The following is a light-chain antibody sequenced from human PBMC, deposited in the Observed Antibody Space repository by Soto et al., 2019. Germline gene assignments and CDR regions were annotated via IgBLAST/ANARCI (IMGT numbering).Light chain of an antibody. CDR2: AAS. Sequence: EIVLTQSPDTLSLSPGERATLFCRASQTLSINSLAWYQQKPGQAPRLLIYAASTRDTGIPDRFNGSGSGTDFALTINRLEPEDFAVYYCQQYGDWPLTFGGGTKVDIK. CDR1: QTLSINS. CDR3: QQYGDWPLT. V-gene: IGKV3-20*01. J-gene: IGKJ4*01.